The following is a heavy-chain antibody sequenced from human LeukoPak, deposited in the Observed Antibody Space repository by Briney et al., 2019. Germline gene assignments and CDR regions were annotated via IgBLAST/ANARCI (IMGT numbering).Heavy chain of an antibody. J-gene: IGHJ4*02. V-gene: IGHV3-23*01. D-gene: IGHD2-15*01. Sequence: PGGSLRLSCAASGFTFSTYAMTWVRQAPGKGLEWVSVISGSGGSTYYADSVKGRSTLSRDNSKNTLYLQMNSLRVEDTAVYYCAKSIGGVVVVAADYWGQGTLVTVSS. CDR2: ISGSGGST. CDR1: GFTFSTYA. CDR3: AKSIGGVVVVAADY.